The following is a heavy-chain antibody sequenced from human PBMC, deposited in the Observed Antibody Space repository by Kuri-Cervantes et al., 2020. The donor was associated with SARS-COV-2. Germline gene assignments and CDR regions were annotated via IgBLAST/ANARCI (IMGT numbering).Heavy chain of an antibody. D-gene: IGHD6-13*01. Sequence: LRLSCTVSGGSISSYYWSWIRQPPAKGLEWIGYIYHSGSTYFNPSLKSRVTLSADRSKNQFSLNLTSVTAADTAVYYCARVDSSLTIDYWGQGTLVTVSS. V-gene: IGHV4-30-2*01. CDR2: IYHSGST. CDR1: GGSISSYY. J-gene: IGHJ4*02. CDR3: ARVDSSLTIDY.